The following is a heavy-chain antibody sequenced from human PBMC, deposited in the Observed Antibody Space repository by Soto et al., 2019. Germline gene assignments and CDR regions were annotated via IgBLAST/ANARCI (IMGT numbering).Heavy chain of an antibody. CDR2: INPNSGGT. D-gene: IGHD6-19*01. J-gene: IGHJ4*02. CDR3: AGVSSSGWWFDY. CDR1: GYTFTGYY. V-gene: IGHV1-2*02. Sequence: QVQLVQSGAEVKKPGASVKVSCKASGYTFTGYYMHWVRQAPGQGLEWMGWINPNSGGTNYAQKFQGRVTITADESTSTAYMELSSLGAEDTAGYYCAGVSSSGWWFDYWGQGTLVTVSS.